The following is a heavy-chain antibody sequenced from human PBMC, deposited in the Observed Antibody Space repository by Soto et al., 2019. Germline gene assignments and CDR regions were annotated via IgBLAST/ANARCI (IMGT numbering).Heavy chain of an antibody. CDR1: GFTFSRYW. Sequence: EVHLVESGGGLVQPGGSLRLSCAASGFTFSRYWMTWVRHPPGNGREWVANIKPDGSDKVYVDSVKGRFTISRDNAKNSLYLPMDNLRAEDTAVYFCARAPAGPNWAAFDIWGRWTVVTVST. J-gene: IGHJ3*02. D-gene: IGHD3-16*01. CDR3: ARAPAGPNWAAFDI. CDR2: IKPDGSDK. V-gene: IGHV3-7*01.